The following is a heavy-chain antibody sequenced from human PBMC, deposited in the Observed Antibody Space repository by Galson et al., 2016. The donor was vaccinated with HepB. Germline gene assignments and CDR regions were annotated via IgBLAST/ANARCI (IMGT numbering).Heavy chain of an antibody. Sequence: SVKVSCKASGYTFTGHYMHWVRRAPGQGLEWMGWINPNSGGTNYAQKFQGWVTISRDSSISTAYMELRGLKSDDTAVYYCARSYCSDRGCFPHGMDVWGQGTTVTVSS. CDR3: ARSYCSDRGCFPHGMDV. CDR1: GYTFTGHY. J-gene: IGHJ6*02. V-gene: IGHV1-2*04. CDR2: INPNSGGT. D-gene: IGHD2-15*01.